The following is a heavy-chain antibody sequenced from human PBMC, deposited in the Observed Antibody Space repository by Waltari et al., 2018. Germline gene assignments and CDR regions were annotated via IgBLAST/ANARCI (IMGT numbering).Heavy chain of an antibody. Sequence: QVQLQESGPGLVKPSETLSLTCAVSGYSISSGYYWGWIRQPPGKGLEWIGSIYHSGSTYYNPSLKSRVTIAVDTSKNQFSLKLSSVTAADTAVYYCARDRAIFGVVPHYFDYWGQGTLVTVSS. V-gene: IGHV4-38-2*02. CDR2: IYHSGST. CDR1: GYSISSGYY. CDR3: ARDRAIFGVVPHYFDY. J-gene: IGHJ4*02. D-gene: IGHD3-3*01.